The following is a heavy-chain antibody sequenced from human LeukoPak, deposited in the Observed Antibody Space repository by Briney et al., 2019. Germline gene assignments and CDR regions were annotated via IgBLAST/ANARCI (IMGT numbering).Heavy chain of an antibody. D-gene: IGHD6-13*01. V-gene: IGHV4-30-2*01. CDR3: AVGGGVAAAGAFDV. CDR2: IYHSGST. Sequence: PSETLSLTCTVSGGSISSGGYYWSWIRQPPGKGLEWIGYIYHSGSTYYNPSLKSRVTISVDRSKNQFSLKLSSVTAADTAGYYCAVGGGVAAAGAFDVWGQGTMVTVSS. CDR1: GGSISSGGYY. J-gene: IGHJ3*01.